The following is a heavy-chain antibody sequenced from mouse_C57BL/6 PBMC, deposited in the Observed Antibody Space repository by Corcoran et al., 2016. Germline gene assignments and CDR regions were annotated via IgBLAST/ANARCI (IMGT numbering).Heavy chain of an antibody. CDR2: INPYNGGT. Sequence: EVQLQQSGPVLVKPGASVKMSCKASGYTFTDYYMNWVKQSHGKSLEWIGVINPYNGGTSYNQKFKGKATLTVDKSSSTAYMELNSLTSEDSAVYYCARPGLGGDLYYYAMYYWGQGTSVTVSS. CDR3: ARPGLGGDLYYYAMYY. J-gene: IGHJ4*01. V-gene: IGHV1-19*01. CDR1: GYTFTDYY.